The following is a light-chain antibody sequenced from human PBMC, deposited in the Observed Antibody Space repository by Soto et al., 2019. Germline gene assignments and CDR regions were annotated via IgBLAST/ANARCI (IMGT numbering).Light chain of an antibody. J-gene: IGKJ5*01. CDR1: QSVSSSY. CDR2: GAS. Sequence: EIVLTQSPGTLSLSPGEGATLSCRASQSVSSSYLAWYQQSPGQAPRLLIYGASTRDTDIPDRFSGSGSGTDLHLTIGRLAPEDLAVYYCQRYGSASYTFGQGTRLEIK. V-gene: IGKV3-20*01. CDR3: QRYGSASYT.